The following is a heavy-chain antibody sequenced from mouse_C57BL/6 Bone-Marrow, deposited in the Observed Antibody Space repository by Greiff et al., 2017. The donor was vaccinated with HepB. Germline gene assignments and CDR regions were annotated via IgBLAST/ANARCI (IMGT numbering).Heavy chain of an antibody. CDR1: GFTFTDYY. CDR2: IRNKANGYTT. CDR3: ARHNWDGYFDV. Sequence: EVKLMESGGGLVQPGGSLSLSCAASGFTFTDYYMSWVRQPPGKALEWLGFIRNKANGYTTEYSASVKGRFTISRDNSQSILYLQMNALRAEDSATYYCARHNWDGYFDVWGTGTTVTVSS. D-gene: IGHD4-1*02. J-gene: IGHJ1*03. V-gene: IGHV7-3*01.